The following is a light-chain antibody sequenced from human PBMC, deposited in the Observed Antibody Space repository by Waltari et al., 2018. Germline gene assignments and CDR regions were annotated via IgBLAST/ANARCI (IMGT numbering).Light chain of an antibody. CDR3: QQYGSSPRT. J-gene: IGKJ2*01. CDR2: AAS. Sequence: EIVLTQSPDTLSLSPGERATLSCRASQSVSSYLAWYQQRPGQAPRLLIYAASSRATGIPDKFSGSGSGTDFTLTISRVEPEDFAMYYCQQYGSSPRTFGQGTKLEI. CDR1: QSVSSY. V-gene: IGKV3-20*01.